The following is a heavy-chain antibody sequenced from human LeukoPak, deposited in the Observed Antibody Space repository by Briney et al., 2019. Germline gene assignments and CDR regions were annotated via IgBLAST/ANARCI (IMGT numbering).Heavy chain of an antibody. Sequence: SETLSLTCTVSGGSISSSSYYWGWIRQPPGKGLEWIGSIYYSGSTYYNPSLKSRVTISVDTSKNQFSLKLRSVTAADTAVYYCARNYMGYAFDIWGQGTMVTVSS. CDR2: IYYSGST. V-gene: IGHV4-39*07. D-gene: IGHD1-7*01. CDR3: ARNYMGYAFDI. CDR1: GGSISSSSYY. J-gene: IGHJ3*02.